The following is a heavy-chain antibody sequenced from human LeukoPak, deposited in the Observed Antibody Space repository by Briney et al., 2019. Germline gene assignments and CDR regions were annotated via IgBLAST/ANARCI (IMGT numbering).Heavy chain of an antibody. Sequence: GGSLRLSCAASGFTFNDYAMYWVRHSPGGGLEWVALIRDDGSDTYHADSVKGRFTISRDNSKNTVFLRMNSLRGEDSAIYYCAKSDGHGTGYGFHIWGQGTMVTVSS. J-gene: IGHJ3*02. CDR3: AKSDGHGTGYGFHI. CDR1: GFTFNDYA. D-gene: IGHD6-19*01. CDR2: IRDDGSDT. V-gene: IGHV3-30*02.